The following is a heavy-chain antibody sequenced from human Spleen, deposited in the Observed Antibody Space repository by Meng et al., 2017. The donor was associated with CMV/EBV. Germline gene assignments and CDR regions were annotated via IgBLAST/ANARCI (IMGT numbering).Heavy chain of an antibody. V-gene: IGHV1-18*01. Sequence: ASVKVSCKASGYTFASYSINWVRQAPGQGLEWMGWISPYTGNTNYAQSLQGRVTLTTDPSTNIAYMDLRSLRSDDTTVYYCTRDWGAVSGIDFWGQGTLVTVSS. D-gene: IGHD6-19*01. CDR2: ISPYTGNT. J-gene: IGHJ4*02. CDR1: GYTFASYS. CDR3: TRDWGAVSGIDF.